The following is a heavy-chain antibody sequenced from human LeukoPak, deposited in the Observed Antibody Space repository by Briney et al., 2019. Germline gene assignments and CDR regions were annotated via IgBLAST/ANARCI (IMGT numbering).Heavy chain of an antibody. J-gene: IGHJ4*02. CDR1: GYTFTSSD. V-gene: IGHV1-8*01. D-gene: IGHD6-13*01. CDR2: INPNSGRT. CDR3: ARGRSGLAAAGTYDY. Sequence: ASVRVSRKASGYTFTSSDINWVRQAAGQGLEWMGWINPNSGRTGYAQKFQGRVTMTANTSISTAYMELSSLRFDDTAVYYCARGRSGLAAAGTYDYWGQGTLITVSS.